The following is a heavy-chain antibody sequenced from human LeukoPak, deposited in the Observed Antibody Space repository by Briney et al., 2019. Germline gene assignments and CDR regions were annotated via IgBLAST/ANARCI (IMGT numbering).Heavy chain of an antibody. D-gene: IGHD6-13*01. Sequence: GGSLRLSCAASGFTVGDNYMSWVRQAPGKGLEWVSVMYSGGDTYYADSVKGRFTFSRDISKNTLYLQMNGLRTEDTAIYYCARDAPQVPAAGVLASWGQGTLVTVSS. CDR1: GFTVGDNY. CDR3: ARDAPQVPAAGVLAS. V-gene: IGHV3-53*01. J-gene: IGHJ5*02. CDR2: MYSGGDT.